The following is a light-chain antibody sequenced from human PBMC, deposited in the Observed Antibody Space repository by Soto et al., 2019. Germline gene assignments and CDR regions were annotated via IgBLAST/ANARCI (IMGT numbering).Light chain of an antibody. J-gene: IGLJ3*02. CDR2: DTS. CDR1: TGAVTSGHY. Sequence: QAVVTQEPSLTVSPGGTVTLTCGSSTGAVTSGHYPYWFQQKPGQAPRTLIYDTSNKHSWTPARFSGSLLGGKAALTLSGAQPEDEAEYYCLLSYSGAHWVFRGGTKLTVL. V-gene: IGLV7-46*01. CDR3: LLSYSGAHWV.